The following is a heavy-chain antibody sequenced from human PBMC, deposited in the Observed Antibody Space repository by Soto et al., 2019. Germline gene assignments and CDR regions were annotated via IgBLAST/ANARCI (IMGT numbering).Heavy chain of an antibody. J-gene: IGHJ6*03. CDR3: ARHALEYSSGGGKYYYYYYMDV. CDR2: IYYSGST. D-gene: IGHD6-19*01. Sequence: QLQLQESGPGLVKPSETLSLTCTVSGGSISSSSYYWGWIRQPPGKGLEWIGSIYYSGSTYYNPSLKSRVTISVDTSKNQFSLKLSSVTAADTAVYYCARHALEYSSGGGKYYYYYYMDVWGKGTTVTVSS. CDR1: GGSISSSSYY. V-gene: IGHV4-39*01.